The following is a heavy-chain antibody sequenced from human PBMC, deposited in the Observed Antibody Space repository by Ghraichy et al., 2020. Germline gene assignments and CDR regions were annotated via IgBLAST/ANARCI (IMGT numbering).Heavy chain of an antibody. CDR1: GGSISSYY. D-gene: IGHD3-10*01. J-gene: IGHJ2*01. Sequence: SETLSLTCTVSGGSISSYYWSWIRQPAGKGLEWIGLMYRNGITNYNPSLKSRVTMSLDTSKNHFSLNLNSVTAADTAVYYCARGPSGAWYFDLWGRGTLVTVSS. V-gene: IGHV4-4*07. CDR3: ARGPSGAWYFDL. CDR2: MYRNGIT.